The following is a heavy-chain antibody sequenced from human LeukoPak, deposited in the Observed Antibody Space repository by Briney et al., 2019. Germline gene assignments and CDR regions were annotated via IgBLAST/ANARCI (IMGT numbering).Heavy chain of an antibody. J-gene: IGHJ4*02. CDR3: ARDGSRLRLGELGDY. CDR2: ISYDGSNK. V-gene: IGHV3-30-3*01. D-gene: IGHD3-16*01. Sequence: PGGSLRLSCAASGFTFSSYAMHWVRQAPGKGLEWVAVISYDGSNKYYADSVKGRFTIPRDNSKNTLYLQMNSLRAEDTAVYYCARDGSRLRLGELGDYWGQGTLVTVSS. CDR1: GFTFSSYA.